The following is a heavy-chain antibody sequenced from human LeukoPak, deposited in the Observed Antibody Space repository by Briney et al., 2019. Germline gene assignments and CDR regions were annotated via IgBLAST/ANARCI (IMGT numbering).Heavy chain of an antibody. CDR1: GGSLSNSNYH. D-gene: IGHD6-6*01. Sequence: PPETLSLTCTVSGGSLSNSNYHWGWIRQPPGKGLEWGGNIYYSGSTYCNPSLKRLVTISVDTSKNQFSLKLSSVTAPDTAVYSCARRISSASLAYYFDYWGQGTLVTVSS. J-gene: IGHJ4*02. CDR3: ARRISSASLAYYFDY. CDR2: IYYSGST. V-gene: IGHV4-39*01.